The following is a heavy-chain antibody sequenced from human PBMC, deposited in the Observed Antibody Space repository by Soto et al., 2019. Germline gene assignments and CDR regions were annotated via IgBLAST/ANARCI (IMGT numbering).Heavy chain of an antibody. CDR3: ARDPAGSTRPYYYGMDV. J-gene: IGHJ6*02. CDR2: ISSRNSFI. V-gene: IGHV3-21*01. CDR1: GFTFNTYS. D-gene: IGHD2-2*01. Sequence: LRLSCAASGFTFNTYSMNWVRQAPGKGLEWVSFISSRNSFIYYADSVRGRFTISRDNAKNSVFLQVNSLRVEDTAVYYCARDPAGSTRPYYYGMDVWGQGTTVTVSS.